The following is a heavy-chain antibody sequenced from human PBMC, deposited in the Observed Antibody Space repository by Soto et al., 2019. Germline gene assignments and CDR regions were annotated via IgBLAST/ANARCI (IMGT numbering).Heavy chain of an antibody. V-gene: IGHV1-69*01. D-gene: IGHD1-26*01. Sequence: QVQLVQSGAEVKKPVSSVKVACKASGGTFSSYSINWVRQAPGQGLEWMGEISPIFGTANYAQKFQGRVTITADESTSTAYMELSSLRSEDTAVYYCARDGGRHSGGIDYWGQGTLVTVSS. CDR1: GGTFSSYS. CDR2: ISPIFGTA. J-gene: IGHJ4*02. CDR3: ARDGGRHSGGIDY.